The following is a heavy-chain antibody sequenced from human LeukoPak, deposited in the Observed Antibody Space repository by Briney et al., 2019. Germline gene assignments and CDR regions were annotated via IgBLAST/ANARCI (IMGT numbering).Heavy chain of an antibody. Sequence: PSETLSLTCTVSGGSISSYYWSWIRQPPGKGPEWIGYIYYSGSTNYNPTLKSRVTISVDTSKNQFSLKLSSVTAADTAVYYCARTSAMVRGVIKRVNWFDPWGQGTLVTVSS. V-gene: IGHV4-59*08. J-gene: IGHJ5*02. CDR2: IYYSGST. CDR1: GGSISSYY. CDR3: ARTSAMVRGVIKRVNWFDP. D-gene: IGHD3-10*01.